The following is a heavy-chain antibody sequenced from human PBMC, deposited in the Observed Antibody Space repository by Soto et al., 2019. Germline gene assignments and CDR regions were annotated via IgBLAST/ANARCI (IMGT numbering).Heavy chain of an antibody. CDR2: VSYSGRT. V-gene: IGHV4-59*01. CDR1: RGSINNYY. J-gene: IGHJ4*02. Sequence: SETLSLTCTVSRGSINNYYWTLIRQPPGKGLEWIGYVSYSGRTNYNPSLKSRVNMFVDKSKNQFSLNLTSVTAADTAVYYCARGSSPEGPIQMTFDYWGQGALVTVSS. CDR3: ARGSSPEGPIQMTFDY. D-gene: IGHD2-2*01.